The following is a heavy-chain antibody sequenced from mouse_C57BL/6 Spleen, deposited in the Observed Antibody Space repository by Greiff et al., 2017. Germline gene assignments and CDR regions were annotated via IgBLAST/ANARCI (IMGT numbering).Heavy chain of an antibody. J-gene: IGHJ1*03. V-gene: IGHV1-59*01. D-gene: IGHD1-1*01. CDR3: ARLGYYGSGYFDV. CDR1: GYTINSYW. Sequence: VQLQQPGAELVRPGTSVKLSCKASGYTINSYWLHWVKQRPGQGLKWIGVIDPSDSYTNYNQKFKGKATLTVDTSSSTAYMQLRRRQAEYSAVYYCARLGYYGSGYFDVWGTGTTVTVSS. CDR2: IDPSDSYT.